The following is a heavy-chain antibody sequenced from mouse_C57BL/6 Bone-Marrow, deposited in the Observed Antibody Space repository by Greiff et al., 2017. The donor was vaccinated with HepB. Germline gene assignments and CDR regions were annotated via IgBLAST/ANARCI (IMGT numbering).Heavy chain of an antibody. J-gene: IGHJ1*03. CDR3: ARLAWYFDV. CDR1: GYSFTDYN. CDR2: INPNYGTT. Sequence: EVQGVESGPELVKPGASVKISCKASGYSFTDYNMNWVKQGNGKSLEWIGLINPNYGTTSYNQKFKGKATLTVDQSSSTAYMQLNSLTSEDSAVYYCARLAWYFDVWGTGTTVTVSS. V-gene: IGHV1-39*01.